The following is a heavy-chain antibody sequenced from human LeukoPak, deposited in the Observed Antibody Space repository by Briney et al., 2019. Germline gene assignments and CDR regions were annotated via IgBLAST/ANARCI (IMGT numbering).Heavy chain of an antibody. J-gene: IGHJ6*03. CDR2: ISDRSNTI. V-gene: IGHV3-48*04. CDR1: GFTFTEYS. CDR3: ARVRGPTLKTCYMDV. Sequence: GGSLRLSCAASGFTFTEYSIIWVRQAPGKGLEWVSFISDISDRSNTIHYAHSVKARFTISRDNAERSVYLQMNSLRADDTAVYYCARVRGPTLKTCYMDVWGTGTTVTVSS. D-gene: IGHD3-10*01.